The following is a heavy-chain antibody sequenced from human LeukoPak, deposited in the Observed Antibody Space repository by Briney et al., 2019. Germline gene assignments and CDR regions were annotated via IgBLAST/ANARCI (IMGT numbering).Heavy chain of an antibody. D-gene: IGHD1-1*01. CDR3: ARDPGDNWNDMDY. CDR2: INPNSGGT. CDR1: GYTFTGYY. Sequence: GASVKVSCKASGYTFTGYYMHWVRQAPGQGLEWMGRINPNSGGTNYAQKFQGRVTMTRDTSISTAYMELSRLRSDDTAVYYCARDPGDNWNDMDYWGQGILVTVSS. V-gene: IGHV1-2*06. J-gene: IGHJ4*02.